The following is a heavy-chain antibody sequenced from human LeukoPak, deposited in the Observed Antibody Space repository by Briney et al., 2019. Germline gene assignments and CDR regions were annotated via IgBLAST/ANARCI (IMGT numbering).Heavy chain of an antibody. CDR1: GFTFSSYV. V-gene: IGHV3-30*18. J-gene: IGHJ6*03. D-gene: IGHD6-6*01. CDR2: ISYDGSNK. CDR3: AKDPTYSSSSGYYYMDV. Sequence: GGSLRLSCAASGFTFSSYVMHWVRQAPGKGLEWVAVISYDGSNKYYADSVKGRFTISRDNSKNTLYLQMNSLRAEDTAVYYCAKDPTYSSSSGYYYMDVWGKGTTVTVSS.